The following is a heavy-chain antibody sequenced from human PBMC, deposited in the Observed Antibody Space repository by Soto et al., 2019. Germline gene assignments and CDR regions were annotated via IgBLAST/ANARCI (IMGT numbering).Heavy chain of an antibody. D-gene: IGHD3-16*01. CDR2: VNAHNGNT. Sequence: QVQLVQSGAEVKKPGASVKVTCKASGYTFTSYGISWVRQAPGQGLEWMGWVNAHNGNTNYGQKLQGRVTMTTDTSPSTVYMELRSLRSDDTAMYYCARRSYGYSYDYWGQGTLVTVSS. V-gene: IGHV1-18*01. CDR1: GYTFTSYG. CDR3: ARRSYGYSYDY. J-gene: IGHJ4*02.